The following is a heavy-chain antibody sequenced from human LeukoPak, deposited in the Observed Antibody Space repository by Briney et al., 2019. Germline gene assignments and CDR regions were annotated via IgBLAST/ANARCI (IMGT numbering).Heavy chain of an antibody. CDR2: TYYRSKWYN. CDR1: GDSVSSNSAT. J-gene: IGHJ2*01. Sequence: SQTLSLTCAISGDSVSSNSATWNWIRQSPSRGLEWLGRTYYRSKWYNDYAASVKSRVTIKPDTSKNQFSLQLNSVTPEDTAVYYCARDGMAVAVGYFDLWGRGTLVTVSS. CDR3: ARDGMAVAVGYFDL. V-gene: IGHV6-1*01. D-gene: IGHD6-19*01.